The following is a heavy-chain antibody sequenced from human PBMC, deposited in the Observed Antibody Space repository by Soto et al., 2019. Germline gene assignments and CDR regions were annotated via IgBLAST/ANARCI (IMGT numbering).Heavy chain of an antibody. D-gene: IGHD2-21*01. J-gene: IGHJ3*02. CDR2: ISAYNGNT. V-gene: IGHV1-18*01. CDR3: ARDDCGGDCYSDAFDI. CDR1: GYTFTSYG. Sequence: QVQLVQSGAEVKKPGASVKVSCKASGYTFTSYGISWVRQAPGQGLEWMGWISAYNGNTNYAQKLQGRVTMTTDTPTSTAYMELRSLRSDDTAVYYCARDDCGGDCYSDAFDIWGQGTMVTVSS.